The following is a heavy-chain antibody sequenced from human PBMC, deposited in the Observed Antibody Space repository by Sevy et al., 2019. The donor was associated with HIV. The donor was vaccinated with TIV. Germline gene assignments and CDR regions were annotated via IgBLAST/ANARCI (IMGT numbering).Heavy chain of an antibody. J-gene: IGHJ4*02. CDR2: IKPNDDFI. V-gene: IGHV1-46*01. D-gene: IGHD1-1*01. CDR1: VYSFTEFY. Sequence: ASVKVSCKASVYSFTEFYMHWVRQAPGQGLEWMGIIKPNDDFIRYAQRFQGRITMTRDASTRTVYMELSSLRSEDTAMYYCARDVSLGTTDGFYFDYWGQGTLVTVSS. CDR3: ARDVSLGTTDGFYFDY.